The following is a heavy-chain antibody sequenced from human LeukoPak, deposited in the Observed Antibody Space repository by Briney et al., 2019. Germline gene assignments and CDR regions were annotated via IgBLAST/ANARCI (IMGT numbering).Heavy chain of an antibody. Sequence: GGSLRLSCAASGFTFSSYDMGWVRQAPGKGLEWVSAISHSGGNTYYADSVKGRFIISRDNSKNTLYLQMNSLRAEDTAVYYCARDRPDSVAGIGGFDYWGQGTLVTVSS. CDR1: GFTFSSYD. J-gene: IGHJ4*02. CDR3: ARDRPDSVAGIGGFDY. CDR2: ISHSGGNT. V-gene: IGHV3-23*01. D-gene: IGHD6-19*01.